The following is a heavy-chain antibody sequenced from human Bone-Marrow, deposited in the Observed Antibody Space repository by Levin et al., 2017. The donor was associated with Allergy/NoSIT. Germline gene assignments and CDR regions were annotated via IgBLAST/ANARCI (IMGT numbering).Heavy chain of an antibody. D-gene: IGHD2-15*01. J-gene: IGHJ4*02. Sequence: GESLKISCKASGYTFTRFAVHWVRQAPGQRLEWMGWINVGNGNSHYSQKFQARVTITRDTSASTAYMELSSLRSEDTAVYYCARDYEYCTGGSCLGYWGQGTLVTVSS. CDR1: GYTFTRFA. CDR2: INVGNGNS. V-gene: IGHV1-3*01. CDR3: ARDYEYCTGGSCLGY.